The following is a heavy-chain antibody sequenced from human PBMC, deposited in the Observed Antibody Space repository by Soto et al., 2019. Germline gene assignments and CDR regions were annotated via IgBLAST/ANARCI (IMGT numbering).Heavy chain of an antibody. CDR3: ARAGWFGELLGFNWFDP. V-gene: IGHV4-4*07. Sequence: SETLSLTCTVSGGSISSYYWSWIRQPAGNGLEWIGLIYTSGSTNYNPSLKSRVTMSVDTSKNQFSLKLSSVTAADTAVYYCARAGWFGELLGFNWFDPWGQATLVTVSS. D-gene: IGHD3-10*01. CDR1: GGSISSYY. J-gene: IGHJ5*02. CDR2: IYTSGST.